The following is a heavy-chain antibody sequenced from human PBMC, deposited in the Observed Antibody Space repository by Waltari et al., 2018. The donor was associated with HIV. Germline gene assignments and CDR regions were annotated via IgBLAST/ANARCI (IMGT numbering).Heavy chain of an antibody. CDR3: ARTAYCSGGSCYDP. Sequence: QVQLQESGPGLVKPSETLSLTCTVSGGPISSYDWGWIRQPPGKGLEWIGYIYYSGSTNYNPSLKSRVTISVDTSKNQFSLKLSSVTAADTAVYYCARTAYCSGGSCYDPWGQGTLVTVSS. D-gene: IGHD2-15*01. V-gene: IGHV4-59*01. CDR1: GGPISSYD. CDR2: IYYSGST. J-gene: IGHJ5*02.